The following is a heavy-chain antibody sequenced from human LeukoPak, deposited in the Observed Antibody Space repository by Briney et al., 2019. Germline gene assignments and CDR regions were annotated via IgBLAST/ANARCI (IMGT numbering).Heavy chain of an antibody. CDR2: IIPIFGTA. D-gene: IGHD2-21*01. CDR1: GGTFSSYA. CDR3: ARDLLPRPVGWFDP. V-gene: IGHV1-69*13. Sequence: SVKVSCKASGGTFSSYAISWVRQAPGQGLEWMGGIIPIFGTANYAQKFQGRVTITADGSTSTAYMELSSLRSEDTAVYYCARDLLPRPVGWFDPWGQGTLVTVSS. J-gene: IGHJ5*02.